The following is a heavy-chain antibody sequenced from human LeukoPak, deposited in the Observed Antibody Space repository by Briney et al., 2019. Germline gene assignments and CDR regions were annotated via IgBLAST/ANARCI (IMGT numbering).Heavy chain of an antibody. V-gene: IGHV3-21*01. CDR3: ASRKSSGWLDYFQH. CDR2: ISSSSSYK. CDR1: GFTFSNYA. J-gene: IGHJ1*01. D-gene: IGHD6-19*01. Sequence: GGSLRLSCAASGFTFSNYAMRWVRQAPGKGLEWVSSISSSSSYKYYADSVKGRFTISRDNAKNSLYLQMNSLRAEDTAVYYCASRKSSGWLDYFQHWGQGTLVTVSS.